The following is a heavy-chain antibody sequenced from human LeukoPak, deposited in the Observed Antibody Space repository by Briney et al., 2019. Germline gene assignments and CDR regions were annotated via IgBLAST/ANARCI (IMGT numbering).Heavy chain of an antibody. CDR2: FDPEDGET. Sequence: GASVKVSCKVSGYTLTELPMHWVRQAPGQGLEWMGGFDPEDGETIYAQKFQGRVTMTEATSTDTAYMELSSLRSEDTAVYYCATGSGSYRNWFDPWGQGTLVTVSS. CDR3: ATGSGSYRNWFDP. CDR1: GYTLTELP. D-gene: IGHD1-26*01. V-gene: IGHV1-24*01. J-gene: IGHJ5*02.